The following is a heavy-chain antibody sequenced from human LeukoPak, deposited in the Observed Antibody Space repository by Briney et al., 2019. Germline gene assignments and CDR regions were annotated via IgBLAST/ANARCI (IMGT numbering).Heavy chain of an antibody. D-gene: IGHD6-19*01. V-gene: IGHV1-2*02. CDR3: ARDLGSGWSLFDY. CDR2: INPNSGGT. Sequence: WASVKVSCKASGYTFTGYYMHWVRQAPGQGLEWMGWINPNSGGTNYAQKFQGRVTMTRDTSISTAYMELSRLRSDDTAVYYCARDLGSGWSLFDYWGQGTLVTVSS. J-gene: IGHJ4*02. CDR1: GYTFTGYY.